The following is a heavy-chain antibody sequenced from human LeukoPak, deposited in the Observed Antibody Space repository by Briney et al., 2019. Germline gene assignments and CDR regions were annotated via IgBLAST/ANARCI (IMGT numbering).Heavy chain of an antibody. D-gene: IGHD6-19*01. V-gene: IGHV3-11*01. CDR1: GFTFSDYY. Sequence: GGSLRLSCAASGFTFSDYYMSWIRQAPGKGLEWVSYISSSGSTIYYADSVKGRFTISRDNAKNSLYLQMNSLRAEDTAVYYCARRRSVNSSGREWFDPWGQGTLVTVSS. CDR2: ISSSGSTI. J-gene: IGHJ5*02. CDR3: ARRRSVNSSGREWFDP.